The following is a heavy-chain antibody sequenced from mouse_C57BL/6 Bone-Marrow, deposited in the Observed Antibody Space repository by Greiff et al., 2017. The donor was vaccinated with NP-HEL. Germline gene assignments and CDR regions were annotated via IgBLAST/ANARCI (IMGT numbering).Heavy chain of an antibody. CDR1: GYTFTSYW. V-gene: IGHV1-72*01. J-gene: IGHJ1*03. D-gene: IGHD1-1*01. Sequence: QVQLQQPGADLVKPGASVKLSCKASGYTFTSYWMHWVKQRPGRGLEWIGRIDPNSGGTKFNEKFKAKATLTVDKPSSTAYMQLSSLTSEDSAVYYCARYYYGSRGWYFDFGGTGTTVTVSS. CDR3: ARYYYGSRGWYFDF. CDR2: IDPNSGGT.